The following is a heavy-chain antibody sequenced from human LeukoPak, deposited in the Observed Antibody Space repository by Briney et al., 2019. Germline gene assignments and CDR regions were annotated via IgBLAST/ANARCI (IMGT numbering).Heavy chain of an antibody. D-gene: IGHD3-9*01. CDR2: ISSSGSTI. J-gene: IGHJ6*02. Sequence: GGSLRLSCAASGFTFSDYYMSWLRQAPGKGLEWVSYISSSGSTIYYADSVKGRFTISRDNAKNSLYLQMNSLRAEDTAVYYCARSPGYDILTGYYSYYYGMDVWGQGTTVTVSS. CDR3: ARSPGYDILTGYYSYYYGMDV. V-gene: IGHV3-11*01. CDR1: GFTFSDYY.